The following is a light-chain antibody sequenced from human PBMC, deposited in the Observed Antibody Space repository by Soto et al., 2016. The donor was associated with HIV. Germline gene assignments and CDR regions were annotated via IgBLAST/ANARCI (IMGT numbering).Light chain of an antibody. CDR1: QSIGSW. V-gene: IGKV1-12*01. CDR3: QQANSFPLA. Sequence: DIQMTQSPSSVSAFVGDRVTITCRTNQSIGSWLAWYQQKAGKAPKLLIYAASSLQGGVPSRFSGSGSGTDFTLTISSLQPEDFATYYCQQANSFPLAFGGGTKVEIK. J-gene: IGKJ4*01. CDR2: AAS.